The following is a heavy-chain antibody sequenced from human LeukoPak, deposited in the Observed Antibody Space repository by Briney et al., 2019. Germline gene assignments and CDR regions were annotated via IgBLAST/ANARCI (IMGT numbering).Heavy chain of an antibody. J-gene: IGHJ4*02. D-gene: IGHD2-21*02. CDR1: SGSISSGGYY. CDR3: ARGGAAVPAHDY. V-gene: IGHV4-31*03. CDR2: IYYSGST. Sequence: RAQTLSLTCTVSSGSISSGGYYWSRIRQHPGKGLEWIGHIYYSGSTSYNPSLMSRVTISVDTSKNHLSLKLSSVTAADTAVYYCARGGAAVPAHDYWGQGSLVTVSS.